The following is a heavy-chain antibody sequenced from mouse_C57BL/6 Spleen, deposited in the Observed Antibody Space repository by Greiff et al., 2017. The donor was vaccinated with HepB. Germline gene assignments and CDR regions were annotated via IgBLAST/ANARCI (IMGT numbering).Heavy chain of an antibody. V-gene: IGHV1-54*01. Sequence: VQLQQSGAELVRPGTSVKVSCKASGYAFTNYLIEWVKQRPGQGLEWIGVINPGSGGTNYNEKFKGKATLTADKSSSTAYMQLSSLTSEDSAVYFCPRDYYGSSVDYWGQGTTLTVSS. CDR2: INPGSGGT. CDR3: PRDYYGSSVDY. CDR1: GYAFTNYL. D-gene: IGHD1-1*01. J-gene: IGHJ2*01.